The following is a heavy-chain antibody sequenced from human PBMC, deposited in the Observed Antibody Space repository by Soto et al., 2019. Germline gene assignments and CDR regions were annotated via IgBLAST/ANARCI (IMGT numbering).Heavy chain of an antibody. CDR3: ARERSAAGTGGFDP. D-gene: IGHD6-13*01. Sequence: QVQLVQSGAEVKKPGASVKVSCKASGYTFTSYDINWVRQATGQGLEWMGWMNPNSGNTGYAQKFXGXVTXTRNTSISTAYMDLSSLRSEDTAVYYCARERSAAGTGGFDPWGQGTLVTVSS. CDR2: MNPNSGNT. V-gene: IGHV1-8*01. CDR1: GYTFTSYD. J-gene: IGHJ5*02.